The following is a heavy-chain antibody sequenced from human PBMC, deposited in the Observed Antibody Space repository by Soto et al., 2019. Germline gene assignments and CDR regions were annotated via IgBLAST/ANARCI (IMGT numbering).Heavy chain of an antibody. V-gene: IGHV1-8*01. Sequence: QVQLVQSGAEVKKPGASVKVSCKASGYTFTSYDINWVRQATGQGLEWMGWRNPNSGNTGYAQKFQGRVTMTRNNSISTAYMELSSLRSEDTAVYYCARGPNRRVTKAFGYWGQGTLVTVSS. CDR1: GYTFTSYD. D-gene: IGHD4-17*01. J-gene: IGHJ4*02. CDR2: RNPNSGNT. CDR3: ARGPNRRVTKAFGY.